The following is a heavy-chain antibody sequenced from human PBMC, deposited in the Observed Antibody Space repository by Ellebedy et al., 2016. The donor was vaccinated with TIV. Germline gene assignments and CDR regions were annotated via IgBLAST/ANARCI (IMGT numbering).Heavy chain of an antibody. V-gene: IGHV3-30*02. CDR3: AKRAQISSHGLDI. D-gene: IGHD4-17*01. Sequence: PGGSLRLSCAASGFTFSSYVIHWVRRAPGKGLEWVAAIGYDGSKKSYADSVKGRITISRDNSKNTVDLQMNSLRAEDTAVYYCAKRAQISSHGLDIWGQGTMVTVSS. J-gene: IGHJ3*02. CDR2: IGYDGSKK. CDR1: GFTFSSYV.